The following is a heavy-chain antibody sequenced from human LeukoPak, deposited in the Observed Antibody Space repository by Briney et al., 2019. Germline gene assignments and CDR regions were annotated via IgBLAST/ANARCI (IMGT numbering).Heavy chain of an antibody. V-gene: IGHV4-59*08. CDR1: GGSISSYY. CDR3: ASTYSGVSWYYFDY. Sequence: PSETLSLTCTVSGGSISSYYWSWIRQPPGKGLEWIGYIYYSGSTNYNPSLKSRVTISVDTSKNQFSLKLSSVTAADTAVCYCASTYSGVSWYYFDYWGQGTQVTVSS. CDR2: IYYSGST. J-gene: IGHJ4*02. D-gene: IGHD1-26*01.